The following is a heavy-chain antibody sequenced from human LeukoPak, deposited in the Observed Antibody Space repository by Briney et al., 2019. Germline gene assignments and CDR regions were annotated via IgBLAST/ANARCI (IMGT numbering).Heavy chain of an antibody. CDR3: GRPQRRYSYGGDY. CDR1: GGSISSGGYY. Sequence: PSETLSLTCTVSGGSISSGGYYWSWIRQHPGKGLEWIGYIYYSGSTYYNPSLKSRVTISVDTSKNQFSLKLSSVTAADTAVYYYGRPQRRYSYGGDYWGQGTLVTV. J-gene: IGHJ4*02. V-gene: IGHV4-31*03. CDR2: IYYSGST. D-gene: IGHD5-18*01.